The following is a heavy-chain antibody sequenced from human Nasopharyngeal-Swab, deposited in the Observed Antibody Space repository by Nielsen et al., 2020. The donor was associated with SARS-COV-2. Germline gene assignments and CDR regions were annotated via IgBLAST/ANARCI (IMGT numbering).Heavy chain of an antibody. CDR2: IIPIFGTA. Sequence: SVKVSCKASGGTFSSYAISWVRQAPGQGLEWMGGIIPIFGTANYAQKFQGRVTITADESTSTAYMELSSLRSEDTAVYYCARDGSGSYYSYYYYGMDVWGQGTTVTVSS. CDR1: GGTFSSYA. J-gene: IGHJ6*02. CDR3: ARDGSGSYYSYYYYGMDV. V-gene: IGHV1-69*13. D-gene: IGHD1-26*01.